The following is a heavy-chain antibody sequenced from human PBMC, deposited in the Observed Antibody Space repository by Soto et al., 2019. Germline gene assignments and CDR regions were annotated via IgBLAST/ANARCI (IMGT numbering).Heavy chain of an antibody. Sequence: EVQLLESGGGLVQPGRSLRLSCAASGFTFSNYAMGWVLQAPGQGLDWVSAISVSGGTTNYADSVKGRFTISIENSKNTLFMQMNSLSAEDAAVYYCAKFFVETGSNSGWPWSFHYWGQGTLVTVSS. CDR1: GFTFSNYA. CDR3: AKFFVETGSNSGWPWSFHY. J-gene: IGHJ4*02. CDR2: ISVSGGTT. V-gene: IGHV3-23*01. D-gene: IGHD6-25*01.